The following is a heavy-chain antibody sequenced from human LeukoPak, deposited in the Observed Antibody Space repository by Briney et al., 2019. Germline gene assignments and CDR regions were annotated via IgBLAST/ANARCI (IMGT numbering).Heavy chain of an antibody. CDR1: GGTFSSYA. Sequence: SVTVSFTASGGTFSSYAISWVRQAPGQGLEWMGGIIPIFGTANYAQKFQGRVTITADESTSTAYMKLSSLRSEDTAVYYCARDQGSYGNYYGMDVWGQGTTVTVSS. CDR2: IIPIFGTA. D-gene: IGHD5-18*01. V-gene: IGHV1-69*01. CDR3: ARDQGSYGNYYGMDV. J-gene: IGHJ6*02.